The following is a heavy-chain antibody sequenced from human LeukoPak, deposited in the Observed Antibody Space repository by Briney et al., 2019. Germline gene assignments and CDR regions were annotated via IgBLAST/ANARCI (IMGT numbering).Heavy chain of an antibody. CDR1: GYTFTSYD. J-gene: IGHJ4*02. CDR2: MNPNSGNT. Sequence: ASVKVSCKASGYTFTSYDINWVRQATGQGLEWMGWMNPNSGNTGYAQKFQGRVTMTRNTSISTAYMELSSLRSEDTALYYCARGDPTGVLWFGELFPGDYWGQGTLVTVSS. D-gene: IGHD3-10*01. CDR3: ARGDPTGVLWFGELFPGDY. V-gene: IGHV1-8*01.